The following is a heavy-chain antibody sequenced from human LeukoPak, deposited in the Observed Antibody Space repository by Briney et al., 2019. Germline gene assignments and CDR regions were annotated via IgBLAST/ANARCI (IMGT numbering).Heavy chain of an antibody. Sequence: YPGGSLRLSCAASGFTFNNFGMAWVRQAPGKGPEWVSTISGDGRNTHYAVSVKGRFAISRDNSMSMLFLQMSSLRVEDTALYYCAKDVGGSSFFDYWGQGISVTVSS. CDR1: GFTFNNFG. D-gene: IGHD6-6*01. J-gene: IGHJ4*02. V-gene: IGHV3-23*01. CDR3: AKDVGGSSFFDY. CDR2: ISGDGRNT.